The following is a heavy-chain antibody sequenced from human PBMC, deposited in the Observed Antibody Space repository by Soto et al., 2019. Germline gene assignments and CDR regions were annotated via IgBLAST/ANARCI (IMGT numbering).Heavy chain of an antibody. V-gene: IGHV1-3*01. D-gene: IGHD3-10*01. Sequence: ASVKVSCKASGYTFTSYGIGWVRQAPGQGLEWMGWINAGNGNTKYSQKFQGRVTITRDTSASTAYMELSSLRSEDTAVYYCARGTPVWFDPWGQGTLVTVSS. CDR1: GYTFTSYG. CDR2: INAGNGNT. J-gene: IGHJ5*02. CDR3: ARGTPVWFDP.